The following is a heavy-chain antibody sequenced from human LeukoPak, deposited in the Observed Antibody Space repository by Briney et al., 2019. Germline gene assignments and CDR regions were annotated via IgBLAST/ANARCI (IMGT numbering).Heavy chain of an antibody. V-gene: IGHV4-39*01. CDR3: ARQNLGLEWLRLANNWFDP. CDR2: IYYSGST. CDR1: GGSISSSSYY. Sequence: SETLSLTCTVSGGSISSSSYYWGWIRQPPGKGLEWIGSIYYSGSTYYNPSLKSRVTISVDTSKNQFSLKLSSVTAADTAVYYCARQNLGLEWLRLANNWFDPWGQGTLVTVSS. D-gene: IGHD3-3*01. J-gene: IGHJ5*02.